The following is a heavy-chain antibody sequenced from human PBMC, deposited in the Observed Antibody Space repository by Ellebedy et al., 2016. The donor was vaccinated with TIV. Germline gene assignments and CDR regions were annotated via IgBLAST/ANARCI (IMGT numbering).Heavy chain of an antibody. D-gene: IGHD3-22*01. J-gene: IGHJ4*02. CDR2: ISSSSSYI. V-gene: IGHV3-21*01. Sequence: GGSLRLXCTASGFTFSSYTMNWVRQAPGKGLEWVSSISSSSSYIYYADSVKGRFTISRDNAKNSLYLQMNSLRAEDTAVYYCARNSGYSLYTFGYWGQGTLVTVSS. CDR1: GFTFSSYT. CDR3: ARNSGYSLYTFGY.